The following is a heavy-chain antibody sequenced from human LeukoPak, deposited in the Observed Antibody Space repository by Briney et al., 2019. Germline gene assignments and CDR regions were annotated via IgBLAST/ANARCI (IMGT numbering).Heavy chain of an antibody. J-gene: IGHJ4*02. Sequence: GGSLRLSCAASGFSFSTYWMSWVRQAPGKGLEWVANIKEDGSEKYYVDSLRGRFTISRDNVKNSLYLQINSLRAEDTAVYYCGRDSFETDIDYWGQGTLVTVSS. CDR3: GRDSFETDIDY. D-gene: IGHD1-14*01. V-gene: IGHV3-7*01. CDR2: IKEDGSEK. CDR1: GFSFSTYW.